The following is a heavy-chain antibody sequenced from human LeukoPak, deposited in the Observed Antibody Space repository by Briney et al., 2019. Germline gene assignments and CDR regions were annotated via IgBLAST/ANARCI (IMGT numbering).Heavy chain of an antibody. J-gene: IGHJ4*02. V-gene: IGHV1-46*01. CDR3: ARGASGGSYWSYFDY. D-gene: IGHD1-26*01. CDR1: GYTFTSYY. Sequence: GASVKVSCKASGYTFTSYYMHWVRQAPGQGLEWMGIINPSGGSTSYAQKFQGRVTMTRDMSTSAVYMELSSLRSEDTAVYYCARGASGGSYWSYFDYWGQGTLVTVSS. CDR2: INPSGGST.